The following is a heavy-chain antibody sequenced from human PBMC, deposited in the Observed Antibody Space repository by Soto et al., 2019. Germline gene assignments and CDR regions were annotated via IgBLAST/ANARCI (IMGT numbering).Heavy chain of an antibody. CDR3: AREGRGRPTFGGVIVPYYFDY. J-gene: IGHJ4*02. Sequence: QVQLVESGGGVVQPGRSLRLSCAASGFTFSSYAMHWVRQAPGKGLEWVAVISYDGSNKYYADSVKGRFTISRDNSKNTLYLQMNSLRAEDTAVYYCAREGRGRPTFGGVIVPYYFDYWGQGTLVTVSS. CDR2: ISYDGSNK. CDR1: GFTFSSYA. V-gene: IGHV3-30-3*01. D-gene: IGHD3-16*02.